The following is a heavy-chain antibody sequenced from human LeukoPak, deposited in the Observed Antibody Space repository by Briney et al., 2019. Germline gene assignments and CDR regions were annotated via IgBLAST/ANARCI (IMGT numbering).Heavy chain of an antibody. CDR2: ISSGSSYI. D-gene: IGHD3-9*01. V-gene: IGHV3-21*01. J-gene: IGHJ5*02. CDR3: ARDPAPLLRYFDGGWFDH. CDR1: GFTFSSYG. Sequence: GGSLRLSCAASGFTFSSYGMNWVRQAPGRGLEWVSSISSGSSYIYYADSVKGRFTISRDNAKNSLYLQMNSLRAEDTAVYYCARDPAPLLRYFDGGWFDHWGQGTLVTVSS.